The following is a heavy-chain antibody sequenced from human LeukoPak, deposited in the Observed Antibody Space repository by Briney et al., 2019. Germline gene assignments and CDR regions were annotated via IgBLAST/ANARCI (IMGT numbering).Heavy chain of an antibody. D-gene: IGHD6-19*01. J-gene: IGHJ4*02. CDR3: ATDPAEPYSSGWKRFDY. V-gene: IGHV1-18*01. CDR1: GYTFTTYG. Sequence: ASVKVSCKASGYTFTTYGISWVRQAPGQGLEWMGWISVYNGDTNYAQKLQGRVTMTTDTSTSTAYMELRSLRSDDTAVYYCATDPAEPYSSGWKRFDYWGQGTLVTVSS. CDR2: ISVYNGDT.